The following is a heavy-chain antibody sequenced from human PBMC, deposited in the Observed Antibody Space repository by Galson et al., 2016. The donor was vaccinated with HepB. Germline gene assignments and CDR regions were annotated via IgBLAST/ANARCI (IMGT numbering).Heavy chain of an antibody. CDR1: GFAFSRFG. CDR2: IWYDGSEK. J-gene: IGHJ4*02. Sequence: SLRLSCAASGFAFSRFGMHWVRQTPGKGLEWVAVIWYDGSEKYYADSVKGRFTISRDNSKNMMYLQMNSRRVDDSALYFCASERDGCIGGSCYSDLDTWGQGTLVTVSS. D-gene: IGHD2-15*01. CDR3: ASERDGCIGGSCYSDLDT. V-gene: IGHV3-33*01.